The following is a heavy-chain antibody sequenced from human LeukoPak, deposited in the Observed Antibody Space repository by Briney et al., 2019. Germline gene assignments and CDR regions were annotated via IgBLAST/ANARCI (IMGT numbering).Heavy chain of an antibody. J-gene: IGHJ5*02. CDR2: ISGSGGST. CDR3: AKVPSLYSYSSSWYSGLEFDP. D-gene: IGHD6-13*01. V-gene: IGHV3-23*01. CDR1: GFTFSSYG. Sequence: GGSLRLSCAASGFTFSSYGMSWVRQAPGKGLEWVSAISGSGGSTYYADSVKGRFTISRDNSKNTLYLQMNSLRAEDTAVYYCAKVPSLYSYSSSWYSGLEFDPWGQGTLVTVSS.